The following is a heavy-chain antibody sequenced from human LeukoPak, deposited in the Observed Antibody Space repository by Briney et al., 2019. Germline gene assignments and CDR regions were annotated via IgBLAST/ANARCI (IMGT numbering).Heavy chain of an antibody. V-gene: IGHV3-21*01. D-gene: IGHD3-9*01. CDR1: GFTFSTYS. CDR3: ARGGRSTYFDWSPDY. J-gene: IGHJ4*02. Sequence: PGGSLRLSCAASGFTFSTYSMNWVRQAPGKGLEWVSSISGTSSYIYYADSVKGRFTISRDNARNSLYLQMNSLRAEDTAVYYCARGGRSTYFDWSPDYWGQGTLVTVSS. CDR2: ISGTSSYI.